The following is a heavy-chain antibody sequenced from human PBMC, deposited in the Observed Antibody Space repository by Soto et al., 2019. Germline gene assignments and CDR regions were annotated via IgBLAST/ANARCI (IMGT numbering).Heavy chain of an antibody. J-gene: IGHJ4*02. CDR3: AREPLRRRLGYSGYESFDY. Sequence: SQTLSLTCAISGDSVSSNSAAWNWIRQSPSRGLEWLGRTYYRSKWYNDCAVSVKSRITINPDTSKNQFSLQLNSVTPEDTAVYYCAREPLRRRLGYSGYESFDYWGQGTLVTVSS. V-gene: IGHV6-1*01. D-gene: IGHD5-12*01. CDR2: TYYRSKWYN. CDR1: GDSVSSNSAA.